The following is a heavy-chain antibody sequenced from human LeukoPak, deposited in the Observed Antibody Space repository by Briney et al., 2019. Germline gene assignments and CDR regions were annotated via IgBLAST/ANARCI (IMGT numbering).Heavy chain of an antibody. V-gene: IGHV1-69*06. CDR1: GGTFSSYA. CDR3: ATPEENSSSWYYFDY. CDR2: IIPIFGTA. J-gene: IGHJ4*02. Sequence: GASVKVSCKASGGTFSSYAISWVRQAPGQGLEWMEGIIPIFGTANYAQKFQGRVTITADKSTSTAYMELSSLRSEDTAVYYCATPEENSSSWYYFDYWGQGTLVTVSS. D-gene: IGHD6-13*01.